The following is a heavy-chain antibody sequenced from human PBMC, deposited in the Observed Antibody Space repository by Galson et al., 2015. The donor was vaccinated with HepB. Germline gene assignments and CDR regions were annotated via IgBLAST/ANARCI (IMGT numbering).Heavy chain of an antibody. D-gene: IGHD5-18*01. V-gene: IGHV3-30*04. CDR1: GFTFSSYA. J-gene: IGHJ4*02. CDR3: ARDPVSAMVIYYYFDY. Sequence: SLRLSCAASGFTFSSYAMHWVRQAPGKGLEWVAVISYDGSNKYYADSVKGRFTISRDNSKNTLYLQMNSLRAEDTAVYYCARDPVSAMVIYYYFDYRGQGTLVTVSS. CDR2: ISYDGSNK.